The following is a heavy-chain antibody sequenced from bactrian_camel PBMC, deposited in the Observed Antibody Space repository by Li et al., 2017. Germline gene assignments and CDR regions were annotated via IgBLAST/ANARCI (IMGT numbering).Heavy chain of an antibody. V-gene: IGHV3S67*01. D-gene: IGHD7*01. CDR2: ITSTGLT. J-gene: IGHJ4*01. CDR3: AAGCGGTWEGLGYDY. Sequence: VQLVESGGGLVQPGGSRRLSCAASGYTFNTYSWFRQAPGKEREGVASITSTGLTQYRDSVKGRFTISKDNAQNTLYLQMNNLKPEDTAMYYCAAGCGGTWEGLGYDYWGQGTQVTVS. CDR1: GYTFNTY.